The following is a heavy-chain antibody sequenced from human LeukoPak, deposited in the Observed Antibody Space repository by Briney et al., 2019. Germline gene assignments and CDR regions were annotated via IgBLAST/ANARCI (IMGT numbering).Heavy chain of an antibody. V-gene: IGHV4-34*01. CDR2: INHSGST. Sequence: SETLSLTCAVYGGSFSGYYWSWIRQPPPKGLEWVGEINHSGSTNYNPSLKRRVTISVDTSKNQFSLKLSSVTAADTAVYYCARGRNVGYSYAKYYYYYYMDVWGKGTTVTVSS. CDR1: GGSFSGYY. D-gene: IGHD5-18*01. J-gene: IGHJ6*03. CDR3: ARGRNVGYSYAKYYYYYYMDV.